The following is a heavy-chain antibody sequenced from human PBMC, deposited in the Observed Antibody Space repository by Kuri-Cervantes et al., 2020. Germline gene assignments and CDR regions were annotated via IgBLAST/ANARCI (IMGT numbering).Heavy chain of an antibody. CDR1: GFTFDAYA. D-gene: IGHD3-10*01. CDR3: AKDTSMVPNIGAFDI. J-gene: IGHJ3*02. CDR2: ISWNSGSI. Sequence: GGSRRLSCAASGFTFDAYAMHWVRQAPGKGLEWVSGISWNSGSIGYADSVKGRFTISRDNAKNSLYLQMNSLRAEDTALYYCAKDTSMVPNIGAFDIWGQGTMVTVSS. V-gene: IGHV3-9*01.